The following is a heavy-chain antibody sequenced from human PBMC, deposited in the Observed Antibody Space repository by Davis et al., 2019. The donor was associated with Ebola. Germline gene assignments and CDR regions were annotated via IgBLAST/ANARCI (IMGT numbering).Heavy chain of an antibody. CDR1: GGSISSSY. CDR3: ARWNGYNLSFGYYYYGMDV. J-gene: IGHJ6*04. Sequence: SETLSLTCTVPGGSISSSYWSWIRQPPGKGLAWIGYIYHSESSNYNPSLKSRVTISVDTSKNQFSLKLSSVTAADTAVYYCARWNGYNLSFGYYYYGMDVWGKGTTVTVSS. CDR2: IYHSESS. D-gene: IGHD5-24*01. V-gene: IGHV4-59*01.